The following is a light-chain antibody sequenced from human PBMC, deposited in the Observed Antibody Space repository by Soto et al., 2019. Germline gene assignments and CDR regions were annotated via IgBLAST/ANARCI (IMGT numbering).Light chain of an antibody. CDR1: SSDVGGYNY. CDR2: EVS. Sequence: QSALTQPPSASGSPVQAVTISCTGTSSDVGGYNYVSWYQQHPGKAPKLMIYEVSKRPSGVPDRFSGSKSGNTASLTVSGLKAEDEADYYCSSYAGSNTVVFGGGTKLTVL. CDR3: SSYAGSNTVV. J-gene: IGLJ2*01. V-gene: IGLV2-8*01.